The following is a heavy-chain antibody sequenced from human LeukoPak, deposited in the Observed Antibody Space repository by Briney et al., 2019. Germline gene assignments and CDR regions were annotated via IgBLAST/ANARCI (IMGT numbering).Heavy chain of an antibody. CDR1: SGSFSGYY. CDR3: ARVTMVRGVHH. J-gene: IGHJ1*01. V-gene: IGHV4-34*01. Sequence: SETLSLTCAVSSGSFSGYYWNWIRQSPGKGLEWIGEINHSGSTHYNPSLKSRVTISVDTSKNQFSLKLSSVTAADTAVYYCARVTMVRGVHHWGQGTLVTVSS. CDR2: INHSGST. D-gene: IGHD3-10*01.